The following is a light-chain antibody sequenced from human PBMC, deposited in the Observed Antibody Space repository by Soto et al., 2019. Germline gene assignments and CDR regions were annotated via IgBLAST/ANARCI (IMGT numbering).Light chain of an antibody. Sequence: SYELTQPHSVSVAPGPTARITCWGNNIGSKSVHWYQQKPGQAPVLVVYDDSDRPSGIPERFSGYNSGNTATLTISRVEAGDEADYYCQGWDSSSDQGVFGTGTKLTVL. V-gene: IGLV3-21*02. J-gene: IGLJ1*01. CDR2: DDS. CDR3: QGWDSSSDQGV. CDR1: NIGSKS.